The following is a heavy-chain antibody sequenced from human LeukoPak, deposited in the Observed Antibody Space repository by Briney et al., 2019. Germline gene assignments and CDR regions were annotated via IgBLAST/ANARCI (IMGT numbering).Heavy chain of an antibody. CDR3: ARSPVVQAPSGWFDP. J-gene: IGHJ5*02. D-gene: IGHD2-2*01. CDR2: IYYSGST. V-gene: IGHV4-61*08. Sequence: KTSETLSLTCTVSGGSISSGGYYSNWIRQHPGKGLEWIGYIYYSGSTNYNPSLKSRVTISVDTSKNQFSLKLSSVTAADTAVYYCARSPVVQAPSGWFDPWGQGTLVTVSS. CDR1: GGSISSGGYY.